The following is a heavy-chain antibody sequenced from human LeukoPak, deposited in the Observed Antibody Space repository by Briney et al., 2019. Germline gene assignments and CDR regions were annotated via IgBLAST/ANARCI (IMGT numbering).Heavy chain of an antibody. J-gene: IGHJ3*02. Sequence: SETLSLTCTVSGYSISSGYYWGWIRQPPGKGLEWIGSIYHSGSTYYNPSLKSRVTISVDTSKNQFSLKLSSVTAADTAVYYCARANYYDSSGYSRGAFDIWGQGTMVTVSS. V-gene: IGHV4-38-2*02. D-gene: IGHD3-22*01. CDR1: GYSISSGYY. CDR3: ARANYYDSSGYSRGAFDI. CDR2: IYHSGST.